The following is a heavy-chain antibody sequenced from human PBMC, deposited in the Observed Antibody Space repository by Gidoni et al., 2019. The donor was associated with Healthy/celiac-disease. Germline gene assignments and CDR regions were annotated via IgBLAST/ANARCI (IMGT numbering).Heavy chain of an antibody. V-gene: IGHV3-21*01. CDR3: AKNGVRLGDPPNY. J-gene: IGHJ4*02. D-gene: IGHD3-16*01. CDR2: ISSSSSYI. Sequence: EVQLVESGGGLVKPGGSLRISCAASGFTFSSYSMNWVRQAPGKGLEWVSSISSSSSYIYYADSVKGRFTISRDNAKNSLYLQMNSLRAEDTAVYYCAKNGVRLGDPPNYWGQGTLVTVSS. CDR1: GFTFSSYS.